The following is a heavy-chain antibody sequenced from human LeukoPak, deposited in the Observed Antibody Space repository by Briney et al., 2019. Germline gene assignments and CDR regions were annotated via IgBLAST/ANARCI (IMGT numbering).Heavy chain of an antibody. Sequence: SETLSLTCTVSGGSISSYYWSWIRQPPGKGLEWIGYIYYSGSTNYNPSLKSRVTISVDTSKNQFSLKLSSVTAAGTAVYYCARVQGDFWSGYSDVWGKGTTVTVSS. V-gene: IGHV4-59*08. CDR2: IYYSGST. CDR1: GGSISSYY. J-gene: IGHJ6*04. D-gene: IGHD3-3*01. CDR3: ARVQGDFWSGYSDV.